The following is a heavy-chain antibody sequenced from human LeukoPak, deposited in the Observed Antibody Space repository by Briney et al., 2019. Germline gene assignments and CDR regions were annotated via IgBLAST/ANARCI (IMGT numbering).Heavy chain of an antibody. D-gene: IGHD3-10*01. CDR2: ISGSGGST. CDR1: GFTFTTYW. V-gene: IGHV3-23*01. Sequence: GGSLRLSCGASGFTFTTYWMSWVRQAPGKGLEWVSAISGSGGSTYYADSVKGRFTISRDNSKNTLYLQMNSLRAEDTAVYYCAKDDGYYGSGSYYNDAFDIWGQGTMVTVSS. J-gene: IGHJ3*02. CDR3: AKDDGYYGSGSYYNDAFDI.